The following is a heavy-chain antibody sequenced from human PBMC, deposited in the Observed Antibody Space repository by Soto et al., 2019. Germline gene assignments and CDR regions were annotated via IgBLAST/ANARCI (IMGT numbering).Heavy chain of an antibody. CDR2: TYYRSKWYK. J-gene: IGHJ4*02. V-gene: IGHV6-1*01. D-gene: IGHD4-4*01. Sequence: SQTLSLTCAISGDSVSSNSAAWNWIRQSPSRGLEWLGRTYYRSKWYKDYDLSVKSRITINLDTSKNQISLQLNSVTPEDTAVYSCARGAVVYYSRGFDYWGQGTMVTVSS. CDR3: ARGAVVYYSRGFDY. CDR1: GDSVSSNSAA.